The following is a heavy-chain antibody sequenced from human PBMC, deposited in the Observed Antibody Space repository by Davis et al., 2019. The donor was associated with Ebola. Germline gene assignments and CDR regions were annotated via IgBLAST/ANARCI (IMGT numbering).Heavy chain of an antibody. V-gene: IGHV3-74*01. Sequence: HTGGSLRLSCAASGFTFSSYVMSWVRQAPGKGLVWVSRINSDGSSTSYADSVKGRFTISRDNAKNTLYLQMNSLRAEDTAVYYCASVGSGWSLGDIFDYWGQGTLVTVSS. CDR2: INSDGSST. CDR1: GFTFSSYV. D-gene: IGHD6-19*01. J-gene: IGHJ4*02. CDR3: ASVGSGWSLGDIFDY.